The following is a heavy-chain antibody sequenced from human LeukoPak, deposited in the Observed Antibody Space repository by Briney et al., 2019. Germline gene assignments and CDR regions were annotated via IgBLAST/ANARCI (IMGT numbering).Heavy chain of an antibody. Sequence: GGSLRLSCAASGFSFSSHVMHGVREAPGKGREWGSGISGSGGDTYYADSVKGRFTISRDNSKNTLNLQMNSLRAEDTALYYCAKDQNYESSGYYGGFDYWGQGTLVTVSS. CDR2: ISGSGGDT. V-gene: IGHV3-23*01. CDR1: GFSFSSHV. CDR3: AKDQNYESSGYYGGFDY. D-gene: IGHD3-22*01. J-gene: IGHJ4*02.